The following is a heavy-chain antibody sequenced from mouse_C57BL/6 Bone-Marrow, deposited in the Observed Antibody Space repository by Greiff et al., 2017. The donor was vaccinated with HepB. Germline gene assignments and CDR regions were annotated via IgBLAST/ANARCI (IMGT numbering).Heavy chain of an antibody. CDR1: GYTFTSYW. CDR3: ARGGGPYYFDY. CDR2: INPSSGYT. J-gene: IGHJ2*01. V-gene: IGHV1-7*01. Sequence: VQLQQSGAELAKPGASVKLSCKASGYTFTSYWMHWVKQRPGQGLEWIGYINPSSGYTKYNQKFKDKATLTADKSSNTAYMQLSSLTYEDSAVYYCARGGGPYYFDYWGQGTTLTVSS. D-gene: IGHD1-1*02.